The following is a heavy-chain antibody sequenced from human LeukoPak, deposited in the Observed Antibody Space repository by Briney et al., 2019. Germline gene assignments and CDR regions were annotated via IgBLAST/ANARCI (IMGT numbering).Heavy chain of an antibody. V-gene: IGHV3-30*04. J-gene: IGHJ4*02. CDR3: ARDGYSSGFDY. D-gene: IGHD6-19*01. CDR2: ISYDGSIK. CDR1: GFTFSNYA. Sequence: GGSLRLSCAASGFTFSNYAMHWVRQAPGKGLEWVAVISYDGSIKYYADSVKGRFTISRDNSKNTWYLQMNSLRAEDTAVYYCARDGYSSGFDYWGQGTLVTVSS.